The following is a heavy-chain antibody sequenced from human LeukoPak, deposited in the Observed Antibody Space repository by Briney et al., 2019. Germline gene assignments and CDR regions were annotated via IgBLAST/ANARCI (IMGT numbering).Heavy chain of an antibody. CDR2: INHSGST. V-gene: IGHV4-34*01. J-gene: IGHJ4*02. CDR1: GGSFSGYY. Sequence: SETLSLTCAVYGGSFSGYYWSWIRQPPGKGLEWIGEINHSGSTNYNPSLKSRVTISVDTSKNQFSLKLSSVTAADTAVYYRARRTTYMTTVTTFGYWGQGTLVTVSS. CDR3: ARRTTYMTTVTTFGY. D-gene: IGHD4-17*01.